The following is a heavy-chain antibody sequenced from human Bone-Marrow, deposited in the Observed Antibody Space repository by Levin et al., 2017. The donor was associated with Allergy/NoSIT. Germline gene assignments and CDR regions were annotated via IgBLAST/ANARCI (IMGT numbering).Heavy chain of an antibody. D-gene: IGHD2-21*01. CDR1: GGSISSGGYY. J-gene: IGHJ2*01. CDR2: IYYSGST. CDR3: ARGCLGFLFPDPENTVSGPTGQWYFDL. Sequence: SETLSLTCTVSGGSISSGGYYWSWIRQHPGKGLEWIGYIYYSGSTYYNPSLKSRVTISVDTSKNQFSLKLSSVTAADTAVYYCARGCLGFLFPDPENTVSGPTGQWYFDLWGRGTLVTVSS. V-gene: IGHV4-31*03.